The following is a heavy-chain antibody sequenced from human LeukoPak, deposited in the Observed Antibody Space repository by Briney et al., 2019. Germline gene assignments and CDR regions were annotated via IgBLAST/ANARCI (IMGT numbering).Heavy chain of an antibody. CDR1: GASFGSGGQY. V-gene: IGHV4-31*03. D-gene: IGHD3-22*01. J-gene: IGHJ4*02. CDR2: IHPSGML. CDR3: SRGLDSRKLGY. Sequence: SETLSLTCTVSGASFGSGGQYWNWIRQSPGKGLEWIGSIHPSGMLYNNPSLESRVTISIDTSKNQFSLNLNSVTAADTAVYFCSRGLDSRKLGYWGQGTLVTVSS.